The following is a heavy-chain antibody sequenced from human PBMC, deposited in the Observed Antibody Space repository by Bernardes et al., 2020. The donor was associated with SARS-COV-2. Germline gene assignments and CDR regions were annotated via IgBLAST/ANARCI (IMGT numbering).Heavy chain of an antibody. D-gene: IGHD4-17*01. CDR3: AKDRDYGDYSDFDY. J-gene: IGHJ4*02. CDR2: ISGASTNT. CDR1: GFTFNSHA. V-gene: IGHV3-23*01. Sequence: GGSLRLSCAASGFTFNSHAMSWVRQAPGKGLEWVSTISGASTNTYYADSVKGRFTISRDNSKNTLFLQMSSLRAEDTAVYYCAKDRDYGDYSDFDYWGQGTLVTVSS.